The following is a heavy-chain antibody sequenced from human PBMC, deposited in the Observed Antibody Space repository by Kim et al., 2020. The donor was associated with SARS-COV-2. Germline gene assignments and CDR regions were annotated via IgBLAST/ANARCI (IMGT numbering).Heavy chain of an antibody. CDR3: ARHRTDGYDILTGYRDY. CDR2: IYYSGST. D-gene: IGHD3-9*01. CDR1: GGSISSSSYY. J-gene: IGHJ4*02. Sequence: SETLSLTCTVSGGSISSSSYYWGWIRQPPGKGLEWIGSIYYSGSTYYNPSLKSRVTISVDTSKNQFSLKLSSVTAADTAVYYCARHRTDGYDILTGYRDYWGQGTLVTVSS. V-gene: IGHV4-39*01.